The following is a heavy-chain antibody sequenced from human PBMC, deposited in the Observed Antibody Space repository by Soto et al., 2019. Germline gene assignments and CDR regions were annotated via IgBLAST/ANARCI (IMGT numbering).Heavy chain of an antibody. CDR3: ASHPPYSNYDY. CDR2: ISGSGGSK. V-gene: IGHV3-23*01. Sequence: GGSLRLSCAASGFTFSSYAMSWVRKAPGKGLEWVSDISGSGGSKYYAESVKGRFTISRDNSKNTLYLQMNSLRAEDTPVYYCASHPPYSNYDYWGQGTLVTVSS. D-gene: IGHD4-4*01. J-gene: IGHJ4*02. CDR1: GFTFSSYA.